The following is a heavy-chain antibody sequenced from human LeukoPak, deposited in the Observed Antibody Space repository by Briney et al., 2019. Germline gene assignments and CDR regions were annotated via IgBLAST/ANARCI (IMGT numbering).Heavy chain of an antibody. D-gene: IGHD5-12*01. Sequence: TSETLSLTCTVSGGSISSSSYYWGWIRQPPGKGLEWIGSIYYSGSTYYNPSLKSRVTISVDRSKNQFSLKLSSVTAADTAVYYCARNSGYGLTDYWGQGTLVTVSS. CDR2: IYYSGST. CDR1: GGSISSSSYY. V-gene: IGHV4-39*07. CDR3: ARNSGYGLTDY. J-gene: IGHJ4*02.